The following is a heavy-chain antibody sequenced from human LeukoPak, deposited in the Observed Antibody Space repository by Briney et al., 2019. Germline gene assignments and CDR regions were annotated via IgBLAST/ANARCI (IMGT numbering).Heavy chain of an antibody. CDR2: IYYSGST. D-gene: IGHD3-10*01. J-gene: IGHJ6*02. CDR3: ARLSKYGSGTYYPDV. V-gene: IGHV4-59*08. Sequence: SETLSLTCTVSGGSIRGYYWSWIRQPPGKGLDWIGYIYYSGSTNYNPSLKSRVTISVDTSKNQFSLNLSSVSAADTAVYYCARLSKYGSGTYYPDVWGQGTTVSVSS. CDR1: GGSIRGYY.